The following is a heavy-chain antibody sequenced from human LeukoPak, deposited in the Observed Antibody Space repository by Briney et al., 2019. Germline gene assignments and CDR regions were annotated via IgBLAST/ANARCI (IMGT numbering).Heavy chain of an antibody. V-gene: IGHV4-39*01. CDR2: IYYSGST. J-gene: IGHJ5*02. Sequence: ASETLSLTCSVSGDSISSSSHYWGWIRQPPGKGLEWIADIYYSGSTHYNMALRSRVTMSVDTSRNQFSLKLSSVTAADTAMYYCVRIAGGGWFDPWGQGTLVTVSS. CDR1: GDSISSSSHY. D-gene: IGHD6-13*01. CDR3: VRIAGGGWFDP.